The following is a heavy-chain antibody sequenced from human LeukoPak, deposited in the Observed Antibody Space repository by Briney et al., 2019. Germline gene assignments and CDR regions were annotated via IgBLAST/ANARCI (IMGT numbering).Heavy chain of an antibody. CDR1: GYTLTELS. Sequence: GASETVCCKVSGYTLTELSMHWVRQAPGKGLEWMGGFDPEDGETIYAQKFQGRVTMTEDTSTDTAYMEPSSLRSEDTAVYYCAREIYYCGSGSYLGLSDYWGQGTLVTVSS. CDR2: FDPEDGET. J-gene: IGHJ4*02. D-gene: IGHD3-10*01. V-gene: IGHV1-24*01. CDR3: AREIYYCGSGSYLGLSDY.